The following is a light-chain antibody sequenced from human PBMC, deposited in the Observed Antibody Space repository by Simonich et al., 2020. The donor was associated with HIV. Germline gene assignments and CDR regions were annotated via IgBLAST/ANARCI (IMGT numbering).Light chain of an antibody. CDR1: QRLLHSNGHNY. V-gene: IGKV2-28*01. Sequence: DMVMTQSPLSLPVTPGEPASISCRSSQRLLHSNGHNYLDWYLKKSGQSPHLLIYLGSNRASGVPDRVSGSGSGTNFTLKISRVEAEDVGVYFCMQALQTPLTFGGGTKVEIK. J-gene: IGKJ4*01. CDR2: LGS. CDR3: MQALQTPLT.